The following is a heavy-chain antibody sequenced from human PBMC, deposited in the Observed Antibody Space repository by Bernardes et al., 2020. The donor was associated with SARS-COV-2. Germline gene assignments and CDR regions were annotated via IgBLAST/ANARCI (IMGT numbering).Heavy chain of an antibody. V-gene: IGHV3-9*01. D-gene: IGHD5-18*01. Sequence: GGSLRLSCAASGFTIADYAMHWVRQAPGKGLEWVSGISWDSGSIGYADSVKGRFTISRDNAKNSLYLQMNSLRAEDTALYYCAKDHTTMFRVSAVGMDVWGQGTTVTVSS. CDR2: ISWDSGSI. J-gene: IGHJ6*02. CDR3: AKDHTTMFRVSAVGMDV. CDR1: GFTIADYA.